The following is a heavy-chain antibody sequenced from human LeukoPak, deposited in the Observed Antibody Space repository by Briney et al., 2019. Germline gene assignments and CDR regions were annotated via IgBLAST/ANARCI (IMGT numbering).Heavy chain of an antibody. CDR3: ARRVVVTATSNDAFDI. Sequence: SETLSLTCAVYGGSFSGYYWSWIRQPPGKGLEWIGEINHSGSTNYNPSLKSRVTISVDTSKNQFSLKLSSVTAAGTAVYYCARRVVVTATSNDAFDIWGQGTLVTVSS. CDR2: INHSGST. V-gene: IGHV4-34*01. J-gene: IGHJ3*02. D-gene: IGHD2-21*02. CDR1: GGSFSGYY.